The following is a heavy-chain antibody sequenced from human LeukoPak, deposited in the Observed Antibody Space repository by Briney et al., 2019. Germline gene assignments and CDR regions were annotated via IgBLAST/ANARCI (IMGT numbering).Heavy chain of an antibody. Sequence: APVKVSCKAAGYTFTSSGFSWGRQPPGQGLEWMGWISAYNGNTDYAQKLQGRVTMTTDTSTSTAYMELRSLRSDDTAVYYCARGAYRYDFLFDHWGQGTLVTVSS. CDR2: ISAYNGNT. CDR1: GYTFTSSG. J-gene: IGHJ4*02. CDR3: ARGAYRYDFLFDH. V-gene: IGHV1-18*01. D-gene: IGHD5-18*01.